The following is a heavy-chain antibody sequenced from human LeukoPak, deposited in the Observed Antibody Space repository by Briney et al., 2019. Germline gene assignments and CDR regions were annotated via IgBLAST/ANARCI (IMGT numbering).Heavy chain of an antibody. V-gene: IGHV4-59*01. CDR1: GGSIKYYY. D-gene: IGHD6-13*01. Sequence: SETLSLTCSVSGGSIKYYYWTWIRQSPGEGLEWIGHIYYNGTTRYKPSLKSRVTISLDMSKKQISLKLNSLTAADTAVYYCARDGASSSWPHWFDPWGQGTLVTVSS. J-gene: IGHJ5*02. CDR3: ARDGASSSWPHWFDP. CDR2: IYYNGTT.